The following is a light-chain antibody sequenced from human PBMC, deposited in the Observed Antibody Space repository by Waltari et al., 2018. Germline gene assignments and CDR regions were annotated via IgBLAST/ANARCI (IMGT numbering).Light chain of an antibody. J-gene: IGKJ2*01. Sequence: DIVMTQSPDSLAVSLGERATINFKSSQNILYSSNSKNYLAWYQHKPGQPPKLLIYWASTRESGVPDRFSDSGSETDFTLTISSLQAEDVAVYYCQQYYSIPYTFGQGTKLEIK. CDR3: QQYYSIPYT. CDR2: WAS. CDR1: QNILYSSNSKNY. V-gene: IGKV4-1*01.